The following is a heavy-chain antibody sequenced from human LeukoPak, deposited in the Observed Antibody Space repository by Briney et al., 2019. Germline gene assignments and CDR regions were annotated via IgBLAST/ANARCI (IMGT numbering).Heavy chain of an antibody. V-gene: IGHV5-51*01. CDR1: GYSFTSYW. J-gene: IGHJ4*02. CDR2: IYPGDSDT. CDR3: ARRGRDWNLDY. Sequence: PGESLKISCKGSGYSFTSYWIGWVRQMPGKGLEWMGIIYPGDSDTTYSPSFQGQVTVSADRSISTAYLQWSSLKASDSAMYYCARRGRDWNLDYWGQGTLVTVSS. D-gene: IGHD1-26*01.